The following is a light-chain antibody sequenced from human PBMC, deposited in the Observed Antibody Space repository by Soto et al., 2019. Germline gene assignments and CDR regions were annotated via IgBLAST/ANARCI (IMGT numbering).Light chain of an antibody. V-gene: IGKV1-27*01. J-gene: IGKJ4*01. CDR3: QKYNSAPT. CDR1: QGISNY. CDR2: AAS. Sequence: DIQMTQSPSSLSASVGDRVTITCRASQGISNYLAWYQQKPGKVPKLLIYAASTLESGVPSRFSGSGSGTDFTLTISSLQPEDVATYYCQKYNSAPTFGGGTKVEIK.